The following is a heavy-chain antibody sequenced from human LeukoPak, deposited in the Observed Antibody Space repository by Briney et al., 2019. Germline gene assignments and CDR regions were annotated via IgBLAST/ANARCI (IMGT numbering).Heavy chain of an antibody. CDR1: GFNFSNYA. D-gene: IGHD2-2*02. V-gene: IGHV3-23*01. CDR2: IRGGGSNT. Sequence: GGSLRLSCAASGFNFSNYAMSWVRQAPGKGLEWVSTIRGGGSNTYYADSVKGRFAISRDNSKNTLYLQMNSLRAEDTAVYYCVKKFDCLSTSCYTYFDYWGQGTLVTVSS. J-gene: IGHJ4*02. CDR3: VKKFDCLSTSCYTYFDY.